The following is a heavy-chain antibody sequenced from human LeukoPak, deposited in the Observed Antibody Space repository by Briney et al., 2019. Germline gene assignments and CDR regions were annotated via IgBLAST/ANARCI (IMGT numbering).Heavy chain of an antibody. CDR2: ISAYNGNT. CDR1: GYTFTSYG. V-gene: IGHV1-18*01. CDR3: ARKYYDILTGKDDAFDI. D-gene: IGHD3-9*01. Sequence: ASVKVSCKASGYTFTSYGISWVRQAPGQGLEWMGWISAYNGNTNYAQKLQGRVTMTTDTSTSTAYMELRSLRSDDTAVYYCARKYYDILTGKDDAFDIWGQGTMVTVSS. J-gene: IGHJ3*02.